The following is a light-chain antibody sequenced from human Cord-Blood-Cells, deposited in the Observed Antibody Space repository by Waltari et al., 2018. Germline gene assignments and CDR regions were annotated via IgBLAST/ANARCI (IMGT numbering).Light chain of an antibody. J-gene: IGLJ3*02. CDR2: EVS. Sequence: QSALTQPPSASGSPGQSVTISSTGTSSDVGGYNYVPWYQQHPGKAPKLMIDEVSKRPSGVPDRVSGSKSGNTASLTVSGLQAEDEADDYCSSYAGSNNLVFGGGTKLTVL. V-gene: IGLV2-8*01. CDR1: SSDVGGYNY. CDR3: SSYAGSNNLV.